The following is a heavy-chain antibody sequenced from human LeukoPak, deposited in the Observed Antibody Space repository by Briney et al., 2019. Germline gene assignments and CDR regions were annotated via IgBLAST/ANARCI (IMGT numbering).Heavy chain of an antibody. CDR1: GGSISSSSYY. J-gene: IGHJ4*02. CDR3: ARDRYYYDSSGYSRFDY. D-gene: IGHD3-22*01. CDR2: IYYSGST. Sequence: PSETLSLTCNVSGGSISSSSYYWGWIRQPPGKGLEWIGNIYYSGSTYYNPSLKSRVTMSVDTSKNQFSLKLSSVTAADTAVYYCARDRYYYDSSGYSRFDYWGQGTLVTVSS. V-gene: IGHV4-39*07.